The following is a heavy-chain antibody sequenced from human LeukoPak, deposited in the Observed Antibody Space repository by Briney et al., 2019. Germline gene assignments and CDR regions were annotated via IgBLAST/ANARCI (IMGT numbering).Heavy chain of an antibody. CDR1: GGSISSYY. Sequence: SETLSLTCTVSGGSISSYYWSWIRQPPGKGLEWIGYIYYSGSTSYNPSLRSRVTISVDTSKSQFSLKLSSVTAADTAIYYCARLDYGGNSGAFDIWGQGTMVTVSS. CDR2: IYYSGST. V-gene: IGHV4-59*01. CDR3: ARLDYGGNSGAFDI. D-gene: IGHD4-23*01. J-gene: IGHJ3*02.